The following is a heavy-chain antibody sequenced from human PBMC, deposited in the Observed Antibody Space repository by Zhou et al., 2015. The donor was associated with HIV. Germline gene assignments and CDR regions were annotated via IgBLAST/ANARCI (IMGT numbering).Heavy chain of an antibody. V-gene: IGHV3-49*03. CDR2: IRSKAYGGTT. CDR1: GFTFGDYA. Sequence: EVQLVESGGGLVQPGRSLRLSCTASGFTFGDYAMSWFRQAPGKGLEWVGFIRSKAYGGTTEYAASVKGRFTISRDDSKSIAYLQMNSLKTEDTAVYYCTRDPWTRRDAFDIWGQGTMVTVSS. D-gene: IGHD3/OR15-3a*01. J-gene: IGHJ3*02. CDR3: TRDPWTRRDAFDI.